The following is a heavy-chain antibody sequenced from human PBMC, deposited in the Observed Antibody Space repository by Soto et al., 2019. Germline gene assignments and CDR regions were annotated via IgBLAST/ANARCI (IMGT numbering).Heavy chain of an antibody. CDR1: GFTFSSYA. J-gene: IGHJ4*02. V-gene: IGHV3-23*01. Sequence: EVQLLESGGDLEQPGGSLRLSCAASGFTFSSYAMTWVRQAPGKGLEWVSTISSSGASTYYADSVEGRFTISRDNSKNSLYLQMNSLRAEDTAVYYCAKEWSDARTREKCGLVNYWGQGTLVTVSS. D-gene: IGHD6-19*01. CDR2: ISSSGAST. CDR3: AKEWSDARTREKCGLVNY.